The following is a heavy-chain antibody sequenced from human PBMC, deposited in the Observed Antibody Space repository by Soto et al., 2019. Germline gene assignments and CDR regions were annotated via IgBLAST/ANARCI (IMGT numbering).Heavy chain of an antibody. V-gene: IGHV1-2*02. Sequence: ASVKVSCKASGYTFTGYYMHWVRQAPGQGLEWMGWINPNSGGTNYAQKFQGRVTMTRDTSISTAYMELSRLRSDDTAVYYCARSGRRQLGPSLYYYYGMDVWGPGTSVTVSS. CDR2: INPNSGGT. J-gene: IGHJ6*01. CDR1: GYTFTGYY. CDR3: ARSGRRQLGPSLYYYYGMDV. D-gene: IGHD6-6*01.